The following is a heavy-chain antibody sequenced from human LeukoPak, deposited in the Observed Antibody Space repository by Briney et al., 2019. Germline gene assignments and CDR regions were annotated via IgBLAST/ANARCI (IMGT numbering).Heavy chain of an antibody. J-gene: IGHJ6*03. V-gene: IGHV1-2*02. CDR2: INPNTGDT. Sequence: ASVKVSCKASGYTFTGYYIHWVRQAPGQGLECMGWINPNTGDTSYAQKFQGRVTMTRDTPISTAYMELSRLRSDDTAVYYCARGGPIAVAGFKYYYYMDVWGKGTTVTVSS. CDR1: GYTFTGYY. CDR3: ARGGPIAVAGFKYYYYMDV. D-gene: IGHD6-19*01.